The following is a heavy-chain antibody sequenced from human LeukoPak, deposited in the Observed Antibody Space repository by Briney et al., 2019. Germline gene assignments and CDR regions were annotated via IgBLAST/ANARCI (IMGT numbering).Heavy chain of an antibody. CDR3: ARLRSGDFWSGTYYFDY. Sequence: SEACPFTGPAPVGSFRIIVSNWGGFAHPPGRGRGGLGRTYYSGSTYYNPSLKSRVTISVDTSKNQFSLKLSSVTAADTAVYYCARLRSGDFWSGTYYFDYWGQGTLVTASS. CDR2: TYYSGST. D-gene: IGHD3-3*01. V-gene: IGHV4-39*01. CDR1: VGSFRIIVSN. J-gene: IGHJ4*02.